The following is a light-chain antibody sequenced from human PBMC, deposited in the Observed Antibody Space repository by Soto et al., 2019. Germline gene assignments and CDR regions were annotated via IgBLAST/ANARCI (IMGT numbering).Light chain of an antibody. V-gene: IGLV2-14*01. CDR1: SNDVGYYNY. CDR3: SSYTTAYTQV. J-gene: IGLJ3*02. Sequence: QSALIQPASVSGTPGQSITISCTGTSNDVGYYNYVSWYQQHPGQAPKLMLSEVTTRPSGVSDRFSGSKSGNTASLTISRLQGEDEAHYYCSSYTTAYTQVFGGGTKLTVL. CDR2: EVT.